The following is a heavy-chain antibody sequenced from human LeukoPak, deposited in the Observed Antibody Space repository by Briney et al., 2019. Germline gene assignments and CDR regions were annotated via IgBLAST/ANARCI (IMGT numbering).Heavy chain of an antibody. D-gene: IGHD6-19*01. Sequence: SQTLSLTCTVSGGSISSGSYYWSWIRQPAGKGLEWIGRIYTSGSTNYNPSLKSRVTISVDTSKNQFSLKVSSVTAADTAVYYCAISAWSFDYWGQGTLVPVSS. CDR2: IYTSGST. J-gene: IGHJ4*02. CDR1: GGSISSGSYY. V-gene: IGHV4-61*02. CDR3: AISAWSFDY.